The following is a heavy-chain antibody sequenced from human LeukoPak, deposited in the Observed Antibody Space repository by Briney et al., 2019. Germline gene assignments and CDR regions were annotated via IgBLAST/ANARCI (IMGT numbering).Heavy chain of an antibody. CDR2: INHSGST. J-gene: IGHJ6*03. Sequence: SETLSLTCAVYGGSFSGYYWSWIRQPPGKGLEWIGEINHSGSTNYNPSLKSRVTISVDTSKNQFSLKLSSVTAADTAVYYCAREGALYYYGLGSYYNFRHYYMDVWGKGTTVTVSS. V-gene: IGHV4-34*01. D-gene: IGHD3-10*01. CDR3: AREGALYYYGLGSYYNFRHYYMDV. CDR1: GGSFSGYY.